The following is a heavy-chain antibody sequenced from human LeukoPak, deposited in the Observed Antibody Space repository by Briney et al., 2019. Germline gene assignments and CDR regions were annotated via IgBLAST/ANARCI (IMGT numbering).Heavy chain of an antibody. CDR2: ISAYNGNT. CDR3: SLGYCSSTSCYVFDY. Sequence: ASVKVSCKASGYTFTIYGISWVRQAPGQGLEWMGWISAYNGNTNYAQKLQGRVTMTTDTSTSTAYMELRSLRSDDTAAYYCSLGYCSSTSCYVFDYWGQGTLVTVSS. CDR1: GYTFTIYG. V-gene: IGHV1-18*01. D-gene: IGHD2-2*01. J-gene: IGHJ4*02.